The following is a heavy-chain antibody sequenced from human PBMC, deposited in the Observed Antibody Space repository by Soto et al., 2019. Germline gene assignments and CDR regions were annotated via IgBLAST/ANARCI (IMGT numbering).Heavy chain of an antibody. Sequence: EVQLVESGGGLVQPGGSLRLSCAATGFTFSNYWMHWVRQAPGKGLVWVSRIKSDGSTTNYADSVKGRFTISRDNAKNALYLQMNSLRAEDRAVYYCARGNYYSMDGWGHGTTVTVSS. V-gene: IGHV3-74*01. J-gene: IGHJ6*02. CDR2: IKSDGSTT. CDR3: ARGNYYSMDG. CDR1: GFTFSNYW.